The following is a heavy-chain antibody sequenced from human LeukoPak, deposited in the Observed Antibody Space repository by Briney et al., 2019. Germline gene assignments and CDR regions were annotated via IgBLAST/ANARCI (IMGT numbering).Heavy chain of an antibody. CDR1: GFTFSSYA. CDR2: ISESGVIT. J-gene: IGHJ4*02. Sequence: GGSLRLSCAASGFTFSSYALSWVRQAPGKGLEWISIISESGVITYYADSVKGRFNISRDNSKNTLYLQMNSLRAEDTAVYYCAKDLESIAAAGTPRPDDYWGQGTLVTVSS. CDR3: AKDLESIAAAGTPRPDDY. V-gene: IGHV3-23*01. D-gene: IGHD6-13*01.